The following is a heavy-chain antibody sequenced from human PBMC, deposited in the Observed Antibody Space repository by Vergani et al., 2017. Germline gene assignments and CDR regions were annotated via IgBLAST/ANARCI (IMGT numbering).Heavy chain of an antibody. CDR2: ISWNSGAV. J-gene: IGHJ3*01. Sequence: VNLVGSGGGLAQPGGSLRLSCEASGITFWKFGMHWVRQGPGKGLEWVSGISWNSGAVDYADSVRCRFTISRDNAKNSLFLEMNSLRFEDTAVYFCTKGSVYYHDSAGHGYDPYTGFDLWGQGTLVTVSS. D-gene: IGHD5-12*01. CDR3: TKGSVYYHDSAGHGYDPYTGFDL. V-gene: IGHV3-9*01. CDR1: GITFWKFG.